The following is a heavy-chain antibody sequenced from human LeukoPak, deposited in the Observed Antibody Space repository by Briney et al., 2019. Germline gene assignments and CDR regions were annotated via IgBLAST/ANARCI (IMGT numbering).Heavy chain of an antibody. CDR1: GYTFNGYY. CDR3: ARGPSDSSGYYYEGDAFDI. J-gene: IGHJ3*02. CDR2: ITPNSGGT. Sequence: ASVKVSCKSSGYTFNGYYMHWVRQAPGQGLEWMGWITPNSGGTNYGQKFQGRVTMTRDTSITIVYMELSRLRSDDTAVYYCARGPSDSSGYYYEGDAFDIWGQGTVVTVSS. V-gene: IGHV1-2*02. D-gene: IGHD3-22*01.